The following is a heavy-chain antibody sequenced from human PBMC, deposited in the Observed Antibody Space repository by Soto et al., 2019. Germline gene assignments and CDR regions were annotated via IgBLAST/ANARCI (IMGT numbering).Heavy chain of an antibody. CDR2: IYYSGST. Sequence: QVQLQESGPGLVKPSQTLSLTCTVSGGSISSGGYYWSWIRQHPGKGLEWIGYIYYSGSTYNNPSLKSRVTISVDTSKNQFSLKLSSVTAADTAVYYCARDRARGHWFDPWGQGTLVTVSS. CDR3: ARDRARGHWFDP. J-gene: IGHJ5*02. CDR1: GGSISSGGYY. D-gene: IGHD3-16*01. V-gene: IGHV4-31*03.